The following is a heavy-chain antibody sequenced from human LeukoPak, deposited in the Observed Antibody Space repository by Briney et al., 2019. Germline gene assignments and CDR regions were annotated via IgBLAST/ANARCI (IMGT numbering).Heavy chain of an antibody. D-gene: IGHD3-10*01. CDR2: IYYSGST. CDR3: ARDRSSFDY. Sequence: SETLSLTCTVSGGSISSYYWSWIRQPPGKGLEWIGYIYYSGSTNYNPSLKSRVTISVDTSKNQFSLKLTSMTAADTAVYFCARDRSSFDYWGQGTLVTVSS. V-gene: IGHV4-59*12. J-gene: IGHJ4*02. CDR1: GGSISSYY.